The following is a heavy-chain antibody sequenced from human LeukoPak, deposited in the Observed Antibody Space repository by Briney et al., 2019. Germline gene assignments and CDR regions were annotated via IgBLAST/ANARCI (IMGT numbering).Heavy chain of an antibody. V-gene: IGHV4-59*04. CDR1: GGSISSYY. Sequence: KTSETLSLTCTVSGGSISSYYWSWIRQPPGKGLEWIGYIYYSGSTYYNPSLKDRVTISVDTSKNQFSLRLSSVNPADTAVYYCAKWLLFNRYYYGIDVWGRGTTVTVSS. D-gene: IGHD5-24*01. J-gene: IGHJ6*02. CDR3: AKWLLFNRYYYGIDV. CDR2: IYYSGST.